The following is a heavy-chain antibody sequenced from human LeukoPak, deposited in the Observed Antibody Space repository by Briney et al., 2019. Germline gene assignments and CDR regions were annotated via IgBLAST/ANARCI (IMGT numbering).Heavy chain of an antibody. V-gene: IGHV3-48*01. CDR2: ISRTSDIV. Sequence: GGFLRFSCAASGFTFSGYTLNWVRQAPGKGLEWVSYISRTSDIVSHADSVRGRFTISRDNAKNSLYLQMSNLRAEDTAVYYCARDYGYAFDTWGQGAMVTVSS. CDR1: GFTFSGYT. J-gene: IGHJ3*02. CDR3: ARDYGYAFDT. D-gene: IGHD3-16*01.